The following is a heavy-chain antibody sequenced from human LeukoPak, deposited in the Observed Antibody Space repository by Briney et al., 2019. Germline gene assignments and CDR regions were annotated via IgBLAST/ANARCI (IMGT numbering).Heavy chain of an antibody. D-gene: IGHD3-10*01. CDR1: GYTFTSYG. V-gene: IGHV1-18*01. CDR3: ARDSHPLYGSGSYDY. Sequence: ASVKVSCKPSGYTFTSYGINWVRQAPGQGLEWMGWINTHNANTNYAQKLQGRVIMTTDTSTSTAYMELSSLRSEDTAVYYCARDSHPLYGSGSYDYWGQGTLVTVSS. J-gene: IGHJ4*02. CDR2: INTHNANT.